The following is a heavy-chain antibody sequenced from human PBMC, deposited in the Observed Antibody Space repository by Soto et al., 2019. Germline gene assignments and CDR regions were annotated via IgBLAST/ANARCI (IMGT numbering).Heavy chain of an antibody. Sequence: ASVKVSCKASGYTFTSYAMHWVRQAPGQRLEWMGWINAGNGNTKYSQKFQGRVTMTTDTSTSTAYMELRSLRSDDTAVYYCARDLAAADVFDYWGQGTLVTVSS. J-gene: IGHJ4*02. CDR2: INAGNGNT. CDR1: GYTFTSYA. D-gene: IGHD6-13*01. V-gene: IGHV1-3*01. CDR3: ARDLAAADVFDY.